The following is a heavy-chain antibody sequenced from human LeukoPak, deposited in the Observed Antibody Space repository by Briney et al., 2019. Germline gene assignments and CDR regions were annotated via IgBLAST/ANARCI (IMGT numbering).Heavy chain of an antibody. Sequence: SETLSLTCTVSGGSISSYYWSWIRQPPGKGLEWIGYIYYSGSTNYNPSLKSRVTISVDTSKNQSSLKLSSVTAADTAVYYCARGKWHYYFDYWGQGTLVTVSS. CDR1: GGSISSYY. CDR2: IYYSGST. CDR3: ARGKWHYYFDY. D-gene: IGHD5-12*01. J-gene: IGHJ4*02. V-gene: IGHV4-59*01.